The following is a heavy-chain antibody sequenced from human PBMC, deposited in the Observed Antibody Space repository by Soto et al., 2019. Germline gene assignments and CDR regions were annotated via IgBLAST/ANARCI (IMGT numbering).Heavy chain of an antibody. Sequence: GGSLRLSCAASGFTLSRFWMNWVRQAPGKGLEWVANIKFDGSQRSYLDSVKGRFTISRDNAGNSLHLQMDSLRAEDTAVYFCARDAAYFDGDLWYDGYDMWGQGTMVTVSS. CDR1: GFTLSRFW. D-gene: IGHD2-21*01. V-gene: IGHV3-7*01. J-gene: IGHJ3*02. CDR2: IKFDGSQR. CDR3: ARDAAYFDGDLWYDGYDM.